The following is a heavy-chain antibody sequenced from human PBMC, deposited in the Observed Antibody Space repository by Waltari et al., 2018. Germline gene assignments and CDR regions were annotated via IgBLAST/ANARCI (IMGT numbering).Heavy chain of an antibody. CDR2: IRYDGSNK. CDR3: AKDVVTMVQGGGSYYYYYMDV. D-gene: IGHD3-10*01. J-gene: IGHJ6*03. V-gene: IGHV3-30*02. CDR1: GFTFSSYG. Sequence: QVQLVESGGGVVQPGGSLRLSCAASGFTFSSYGMHWVRQAPGKGLEWVAFIRYDGSNKYYADSVKGRLTISRDNSKNTLYLQMNSLRAEDTAVYYCAKDVVTMVQGGGSYYYYYMDVWGKGTTVTVSS.